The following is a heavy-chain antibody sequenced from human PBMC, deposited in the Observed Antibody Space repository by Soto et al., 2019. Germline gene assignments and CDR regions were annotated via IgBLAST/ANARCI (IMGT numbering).Heavy chain of an antibody. CDR3: ARGECSSTSCFFDP. V-gene: IGHV1-2*02. J-gene: IGHJ5*02. Sequence: ASVKVSCKASGYTFAGYYMHWVRQAPGQGLEWMGWINPNSGGTNYAQKFQGRVTMTRDTSISTAYMELSRPRSDDTAVYYCARGECSSTSCFFDPWGQGTLVTVSS. CDR1: GYTFAGYY. CDR2: INPNSGGT. D-gene: IGHD2-2*01.